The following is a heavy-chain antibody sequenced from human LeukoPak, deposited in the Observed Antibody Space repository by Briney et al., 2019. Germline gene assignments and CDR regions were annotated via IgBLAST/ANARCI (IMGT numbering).Heavy chain of an antibody. D-gene: IGHD2-2*02. CDR3: ARDGGSYCSSTSCYTGGDVAYWFDP. CDR1: GYTFTGYY. J-gene: IGHJ5*02. Sequence: GASVKVSCKASGYTFTGYYMHWVRQAPGQGLEWMGWINPNSGGTNYAQKFQGRVTMTRDTSISTAYMELSRLRSDDTAVYYCARDGGSYCSSTSCYTGGDVAYWFDPWGQGTLITVSS. CDR2: INPNSGGT. V-gene: IGHV1-2*02.